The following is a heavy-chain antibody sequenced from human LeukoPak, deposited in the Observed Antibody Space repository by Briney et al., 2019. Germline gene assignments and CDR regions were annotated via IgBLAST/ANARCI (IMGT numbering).Heavy chain of an antibody. CDR1: GGSVSSGSYY. V-gene: IGHV4-61*01. Sequence: KPSETLSLTCTVSGGSVSSGSYYWSWIRQPPGKGLEWIGYIYHSGSTNYNPSLKSRVTISVDTSNNQLPLKLSSVTAADTAVYYCVRGDDGSSGWLFDYWGQGTLVTVSS. CDR2: IYHSGST. CDR3: VRGDDGSSGWLFDY. D-gene: IGHD6-19*01. J-gene: IGHJ4*02.